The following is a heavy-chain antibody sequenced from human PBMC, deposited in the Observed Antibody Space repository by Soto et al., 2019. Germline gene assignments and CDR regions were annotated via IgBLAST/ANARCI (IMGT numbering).Heavy chain of an antibody. CDR1: GGSICSYY. V-gene: IGHV4-59*01. D-gene: IGHD3-16*02. CDR3: ARYVSDYDYIWGSYRSLWFDP. J-gene: IGHJ5*02. Sequence: SETLSLSCTVSGGSICSYYWGWIRQPPGKGLEWIGYIYYSGSTNYNPSLKSRVTISVDTSKNQFSLKLSSVTAADTAVYYCARYVSDYDYIWGSYRSLWFDPWGQGTLVTVSS. CDR2: IYYSGST.